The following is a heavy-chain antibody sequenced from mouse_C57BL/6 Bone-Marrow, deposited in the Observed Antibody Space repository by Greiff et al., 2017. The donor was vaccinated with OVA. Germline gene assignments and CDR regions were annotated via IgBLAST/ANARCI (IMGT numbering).Heavy chain of an antibody. CDR3: ARQEDYAMDY. J-gene: IGHJ4*01. V-gene: IGHV5-6*01. CDR1: GFTFSSYG. Sequence: EVQRVESGGDLVKPGGSLKLSCAASGFTFSSYGMSWVRQTPDKRLEWVATISSGGSYTYYPDSVKGRFTISRDNAKNTLYLQMSSLKSEDTAMYYCARQEDYAMDYWGQGTSDTVSS. CDR2: ISSGGSYT.